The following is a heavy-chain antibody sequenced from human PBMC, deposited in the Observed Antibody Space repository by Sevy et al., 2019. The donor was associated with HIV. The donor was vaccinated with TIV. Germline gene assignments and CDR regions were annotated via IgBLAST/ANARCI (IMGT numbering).Heavy chain of an antibody. V-gene: IGHV3-30*04. CDR3: ARSVLAVAGSYGMDV. D-gene: IGHD6-19*01. J-gene: IGHJ6*02. CDR2: IASYGNDE. CDR1: GFTFSNYV. Sequence: GESLKISCAASGFTFSNYVMHWVRQAPGKGLEWVTFIASYGNDEDYADSVKGRFIISRDNSKNTLYLQMNSLRPEDTAVYYCARSVLAVAGSYGMDVWGQGTTVTVSS.